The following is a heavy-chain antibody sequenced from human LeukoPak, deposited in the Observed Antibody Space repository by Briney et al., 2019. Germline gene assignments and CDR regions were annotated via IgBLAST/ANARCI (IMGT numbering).Heavy chain of an antibody. V-gene: IGHV3-23*01. D-gene: IGHD3-22*01. CDR3: AKGRYESSGFNWAA. CDR1: GFTFSNYA. Sequence: GGSLRLSCAASGFTFSNYAMSWVRQAPGKGLERVSTISGSTENTYYVDSVKGRFTISRDNSKNTLYLQMNSLRAEDTAVYYCAKGRYESSGFNWAAWGQGTLVTVSS. J-gene: IGHJ4*02. CDR2: ISGSTENT.